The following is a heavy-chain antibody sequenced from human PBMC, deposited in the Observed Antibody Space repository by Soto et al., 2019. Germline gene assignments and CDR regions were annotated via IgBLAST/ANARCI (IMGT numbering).Heavy chain of an antibody. D-gene: IGHD3-3*01. Sequence: QVQLVQSGAEVKKPGASVKVSCKASGYTFTSYDINWVRQATGQGLEWMGWMNPNSGNTGYAQKFQGRVTMTRNTSLSTAYMELSSLRSEDTAVYYCARGRRLRFLEWSPTYFDYWGQGTLVTVSS. CDR2: MNPNSGNT. CDR3: ARGRRLRFLEWSPTYFDY. CDR1: GYTFTSYD. V-gene: IGHV1-8*01. J-gene: IGHJ4*02.